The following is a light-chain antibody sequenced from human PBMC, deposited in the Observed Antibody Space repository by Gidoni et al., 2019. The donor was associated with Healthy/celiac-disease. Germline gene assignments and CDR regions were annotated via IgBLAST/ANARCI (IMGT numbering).Light chain of an antibody. CDR3: MQALQTPRLT. Sequence: DIVITQSPLSLPVTPGEPASISRRPSQSLLHSNGYNYLDWYLQKPGQSPQLLIYLGSNRATGVPDRFSGSGSGTDFTLKISRVEAEDVGVYYCMQALQTPRLTFGGGTKVEIK. CDR1: QSLLHSNGYNY. CDR2: LGS. J-gene: IGKJ4*01. V-gene: IGKV2-28*01.